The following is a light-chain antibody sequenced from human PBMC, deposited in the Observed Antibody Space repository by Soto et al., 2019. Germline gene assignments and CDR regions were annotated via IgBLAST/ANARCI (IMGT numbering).Light chain of an antibody. J-gene: IGKJ5*01. CDR2: GAS. CDR3: QQYNNWPPIT. CDR1: QSVKSN. Sequence: EIVMTQSPATLSVSPGEGATLFCRASQSVKSNLAWYQQKPGQPPRLLIHGASTRATGIPDRFSGGGSGTEFLLTISSLQSEDFAVYYCQQYNNWPPITFGQGTRLEIK. V-gene: IGKV3-15*01.